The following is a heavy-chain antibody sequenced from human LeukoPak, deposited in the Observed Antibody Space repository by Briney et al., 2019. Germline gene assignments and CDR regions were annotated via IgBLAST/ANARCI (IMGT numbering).Heavy chain of an antibody. V-gene: IGHV3-21*01. CDR2: ISSSSSYI. J-gene: IGHJ6*03. Sequence: SGGSLRLSCVDSGFTFSSYSINWVRQAPGKGLEWVSSISSSSSYIYYADSVKGRFTISRDNAKNSLYLQMNSLRAEDTAVYYCARQATYYYYYMDVWGKGTTVTVSS. CDR3: ARQATYYYYYMDV. CDR1: GFTFSSYS.